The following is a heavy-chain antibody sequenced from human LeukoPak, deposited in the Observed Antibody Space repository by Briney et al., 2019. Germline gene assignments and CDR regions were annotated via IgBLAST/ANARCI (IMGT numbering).Heavy chain of an antibody. CDR3: ATRGAAAGTGTFWFDP. CDR2: INPSGGST. D-gene: IGHD6-13*01. CDR1: GYTFTSYY. J-gene: IGHJ5*02. Sequence: ASVKVSCKASGYTFTSYYMHWVRQAPGQGLEWMGIINPSGGSTSYAQKFQGRVTMTRDTSTGTVYMELSSLRSEDTAVYYCATRGAAAGTGTFWFDPWGQGTLVTVSS. V-gene: IGHV1-46*01.